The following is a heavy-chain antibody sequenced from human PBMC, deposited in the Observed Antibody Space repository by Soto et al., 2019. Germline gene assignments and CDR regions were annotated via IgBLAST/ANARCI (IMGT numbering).Heavy chain of an antibody. V-gene: IGHV4-34*01. D-gene: IGHD2-2*03. Sequence: PSETLSLTCAVYGGSFSGYYWSWIRQPPGKGLEWIGEINHSGSTNYNPSLLSRVTISVDTSKNEFSLRLSSVTAADTAVYYCARLNGYCVSTNCQGYYGMDVWGQGNTVTVSS. CDR2: INHSGST. CDR3: ARLNGYCVSTNCQGYYGMDV. CDR1: GGSFSGYY. J-gene: IGHJ6*02.